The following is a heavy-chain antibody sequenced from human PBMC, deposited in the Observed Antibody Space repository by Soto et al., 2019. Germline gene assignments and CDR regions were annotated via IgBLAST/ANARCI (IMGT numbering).Heavy chain of an antibody. D-gene: IGHD2-15*01. Sequence: SETLSLTCTVSGGSISSSSYYWGWIRQPPGKGLEWIGSIYYSGSTYYNPSLKSRVTISVETSKNQFSLKLSSVTAADTAVYYCARHVTGRVCSGGSCYPTPFDYWGQGTLVTVAS. CDR1: GGSISSSSYY. CDR2: IYYSGST. J-gene: IGHJ4*02. CDR3: ARHVTGRVCSGGSCYPTPFDY. V-gene: IGHV4-39*01.